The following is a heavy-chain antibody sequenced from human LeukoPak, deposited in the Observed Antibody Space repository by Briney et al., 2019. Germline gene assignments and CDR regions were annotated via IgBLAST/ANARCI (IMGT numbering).Heavy chain of an antibody. CDR1: GGSFSGYY. D-gene: IGHD3-22*01. J-gene: IGHJ4*02. Sequence: TSETLSLTCAVYGGSFSGYYWGWIRQPPGKGLECIGEINHSGSTNYNPSLKSRVTISIDTSKNQFSLKLSSVTAADTAVYYCATTPYDSSGYGYYFDHWGQGTLVTVSS. V-gene: IGHV4-34*01. CDR3: ATTPYDSSGYGYYFDH. CDR2: INHSGST.